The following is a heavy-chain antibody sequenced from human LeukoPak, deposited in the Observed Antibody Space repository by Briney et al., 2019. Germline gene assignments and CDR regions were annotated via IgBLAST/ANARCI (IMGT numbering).Heavy chain of an antibody. V-gene: IGHV3-23*01. J-gene: IGHJ4*02. CDR2: ISASGGST. CDR1: GYTFSSYG. D-gene: IGHD4-17*01. Sequence: PGGSLRLSCAASGYTFSSYGMSWVRQAPGKGLEWVSGISASGGSTYYAESVKGRVTISRDNSKSTLYLQMNSLRAEDTAVYYCATASFYGYYITWFDYGGQGTLVTVSS. CDR3: ATASFYGYYITWFDY.